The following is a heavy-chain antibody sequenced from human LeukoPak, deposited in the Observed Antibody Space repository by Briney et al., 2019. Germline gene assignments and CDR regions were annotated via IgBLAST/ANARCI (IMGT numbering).Heavy chain of an antibody. CDR3: ARQMNSRPYFDY. Sequence: SETLSLTCTVSGGSLSSSSYYWGWIRQPPGKGLEWIGSIYYSGSTYYNPSLKSRVTISVDTSKNQFSLRLSSVTAADTAVYYCARQMNSRPYFDYWGQGTLVTVSS. D-gene: IGHD2/OR15-2a*01. CDR1: GGSLSSSSYY. V-gene: IGHV4-39*07. CDR2: IYYSGST. J-gene: IGHJ4*02.